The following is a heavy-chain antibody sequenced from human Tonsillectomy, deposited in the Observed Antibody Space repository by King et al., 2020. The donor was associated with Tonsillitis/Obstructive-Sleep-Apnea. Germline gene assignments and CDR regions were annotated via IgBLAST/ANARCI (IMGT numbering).Heavy chain of an antibody. CDR2: IFSNVAK. Sequence: TLKESGPVLVKPTETLTLTCTVSGFSLSNARMSVTWIRQPPGKALEWLAHIFSNVAKSYITSLKSRLTISKDTSKSQVVLTMTNMDPVDTATYYCARGSGGGYFYYMDVWGKGTTVTVSS. V-gene: IGHV2-26*01. J-gene: IGHJ6*03. D-gene: IGHD1-26*01. CDR1: GFSLSNARMS. CDR3: ARGSGGGYFYYMDV.